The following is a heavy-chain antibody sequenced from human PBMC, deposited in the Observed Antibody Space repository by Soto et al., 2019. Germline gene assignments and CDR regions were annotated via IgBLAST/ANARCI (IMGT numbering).Heavy chain of an antibody. J-gene: IGHJ4*02. CDR3: ATGPYGDPAGY. V-gene: IGHV3-23*01. Sequence: SLRLSCAASGFTFSSYAMSWVRQAPGKGLEWVSAISGSGGSTYYADSVKGRFTISRDNSKNTLYLQMNILRAEDTAVYYCATGPYGDPAGYWGQGTLVTVSS. D-gene: IGHD4-17*01. CDR2: ISGSGGST. CDR1: GFTFSSYA.